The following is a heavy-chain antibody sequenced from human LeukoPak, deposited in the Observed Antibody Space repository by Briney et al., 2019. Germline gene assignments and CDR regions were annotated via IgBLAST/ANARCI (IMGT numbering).Heavy chain of an antibody. Sequence: GGSLRLSCAASGFTFSSFWMHWVRQAPGKGLVWVSRINSDGSTTSYADSVKGRFTISRDNAKNTLYLQMNSLRAEDTAVYFCASIAAAGTVGDDYWGQGTLVTVPS. CDR3: ASIAAAGTVGDDY. J-gene: IGHJ4*02. CDR2: INSDGSTT. D-gene: IGHD6-13*01. CDR1: GFTFSSFW. V-gene: IGHV3-74*01.